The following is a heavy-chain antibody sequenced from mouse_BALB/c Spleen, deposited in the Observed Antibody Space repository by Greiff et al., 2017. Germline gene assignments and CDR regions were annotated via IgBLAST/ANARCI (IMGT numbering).Heavy chain of an antibody. J-gene: IGHJ4*01. CDR2: IWSGGST. CDR1: GFSLTSYG. Sequence: VKLQESGPGLVQPSQSLSITCTVSGFSLTSYGVHWVRQSPGKGLEWLGVIWSGGSTDYNAAFISRLSISKDNSKSQVFFKMNSLQANDTAIYYCARTFYDYVKGYAMDYWGQGTSVTVSS. V-gene: IGHV2-2*02. D-gene: IGHD2-4*01. CDR3: ARTFYDYVKGYAMDY.